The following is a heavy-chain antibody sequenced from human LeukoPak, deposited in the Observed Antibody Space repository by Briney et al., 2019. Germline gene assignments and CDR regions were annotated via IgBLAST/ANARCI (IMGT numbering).Heavy chain of an antibody. CDR3: ARARAGGSLNLGVVGYGMDV. V-gene: IGHV1-8*02. J-gene: IGHJ6*02. D-gene: IGHD7-27*01. CDR2: MNPNSGNT. Sequence: ASVKVSCKASGYTFTSYGINWVRQATGQGLEWMGWMNPNSGNTGYAQKFQGRVTMTRNTSISTAYMELSSLRSEDTAVYYCARARAGGSLNLGVVGYGMDVWGQGTTVTVSS. CDR1: GYTFTSYG.